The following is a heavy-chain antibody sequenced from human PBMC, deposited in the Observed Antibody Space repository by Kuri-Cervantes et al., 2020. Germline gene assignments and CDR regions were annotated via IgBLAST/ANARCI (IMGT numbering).Heavy chain of an antibody. V-gene: IGHV3-30-3*01. CDR3: ARDSGTMVRGVIWGMDV. J-gene: IGHJ6*02. Sequence: GGSLRLSCAASGFIFSDYAIHWVRQAPGKGLEWVAVVSDDGSNRIYADSVKGRFTISRDNSKKTLYLQMTSLTTEDTAVYYCARDSGTMVRGVIWGMDVWGQGTAVTVSS. CDR1: GFIFSDYA. D-gene: IGHD3-10*01. CDR2: VSDDGSNR.